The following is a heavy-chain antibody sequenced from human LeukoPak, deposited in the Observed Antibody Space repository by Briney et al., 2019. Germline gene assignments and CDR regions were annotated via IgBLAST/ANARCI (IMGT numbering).Heavy chain of an antibody. CDR3: ARHGRYYQGSFGDPHEI. V-gene: IGHV4-39*01. CDR1: GGSISSSSYY. CDR2: IYYSGST. D-gene: IGHD1-26*01. J-gene: IGHJ4*02. Sequence: SEILSLTCTVSGGSISSSSYYWGWIRQPPGKGLEWIGSIYYSGSTYYNPSLKSRVTISVDTSKNQFSLKLSSVTAADTAVYYCARHGRYYQGSFGDPHEIWGQGTLVTVSS.